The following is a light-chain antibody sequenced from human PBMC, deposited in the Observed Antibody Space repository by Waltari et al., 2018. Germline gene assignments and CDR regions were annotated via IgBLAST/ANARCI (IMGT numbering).Light chain of an antibody. J-gene: IGLJ2*01. CDR2: NNF. CDR3: ATWDDSLNGPV. CDR1: NSNIGRNT. V-gene: IGLV1-44*01. Sequence: QSVLTQPPSTSGTPRQRVTISCSGNNSNIGRNTVNWYQQFPGAAPTLLVYNNFQRPSGVPARFSGSKSGTSASLAILGVRPEDEADYYCATWDDSLNGPVFGGGTKLTVL.